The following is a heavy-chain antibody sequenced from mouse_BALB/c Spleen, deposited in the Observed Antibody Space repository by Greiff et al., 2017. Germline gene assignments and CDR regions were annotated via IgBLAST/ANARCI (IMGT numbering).Heavy chain of an antibody. CDR3: ATYGNYAMDY. CDR2: IDPENGNT. J-gene: IGHJ4*01. CDR1: GFNIKDTY. Sequence: VQLQQSGAELVNPGASVKLSCTASGFNIKDTYLHWVKQRPEQGLEWIGRIDPENGNTKYDPTFKDKATITADTSSNTAYLQLSSLTSEDTAVYYCATYGNYAMDYWGQGTSVTVSS. D-gene: IGHD2-1*01. V-gene: IGHV14-3*02.